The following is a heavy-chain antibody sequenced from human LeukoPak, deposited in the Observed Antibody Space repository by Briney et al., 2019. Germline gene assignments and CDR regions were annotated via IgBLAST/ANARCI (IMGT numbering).Heavy chain of an antibody. CDR2: INSDGSRT. Sequence: SGGSLRLSCAASKFSFSSYWMHWVRQAPGKGLVWVSRINSDGSRTNYADSVKGRFTISRDNAKNTLYLQMSSLRAEDTAVSYCARVLTGSWDWFDPWGQGTLVTVSS. CDR1: KFSFSSYW. D-gene: IGHD2-8*02. V-gene: IGHV3-74*01. J-gene: IGHJ5*02. CDR3: ARVLTGSWDWFDP.